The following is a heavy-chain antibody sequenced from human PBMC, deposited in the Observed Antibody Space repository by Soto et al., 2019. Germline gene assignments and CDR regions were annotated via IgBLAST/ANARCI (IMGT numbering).Heavy chain of an antibody. CDR3: ARPGFGPLHGLVDV. Sequence: QVQLQESGPGLVKPSETLSLTCTVSGVSITNYYCSRFRQPPGKGLAWIGYINYDGYSAYNLSLKRRVTLSMDASKTQFSLMLESVTATDTAVYYCARPGFGPLHGLVDVWGPGTTVIVSS. D-gene: IGHD3-10*01. CDR2: INYDGYS. J-gene: IGHJ6*02. CDR1: GVSITNYY. V-gene: IGHV4-59*08.